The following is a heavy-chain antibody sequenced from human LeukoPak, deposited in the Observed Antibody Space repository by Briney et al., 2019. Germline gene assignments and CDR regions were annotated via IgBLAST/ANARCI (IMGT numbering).Heavy chain of an antibody. J-gene: IGHJ4*02. CDR1: GGSVRTDY. CDR3: ARVSGDAYNFDY. V-gene: IGHV4-59*02. Sequence: SETLSLTCSVSGGSVRTDYWSWIRQPPGKGLEWFEYLSYNVSSNYNRPLKSRVIISVDTSKNPFSLKLSSVTAADTAVYYCARVSGDAYNFDYWGQGILVTVSS. D-gene: IGHD5-24*01. CDR2: LSYNVSS.